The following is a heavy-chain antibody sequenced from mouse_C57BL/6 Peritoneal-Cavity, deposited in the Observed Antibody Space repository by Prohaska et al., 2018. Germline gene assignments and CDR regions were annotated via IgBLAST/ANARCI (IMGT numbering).Heavy chain of an antibody. CDR1: GYAFSSYW. V-gene: IGHV1-80*01. J-gene: IGHJ3*01. D-gene: IGHD5-1*01. CDR2: IYPGDGDT. Sequence: QVQLQQSGAELVKPGASVKISCKASGYAFSSYWMNWVKQRPGKGLEWIGQIYPGDGDTNYNGKFKGNATLTADKSSSTAYMQRSSLSSEDSAVYFCARTYPQWFAYWGQGTLVTVSA. CDR3: ARTYPQWFAY.